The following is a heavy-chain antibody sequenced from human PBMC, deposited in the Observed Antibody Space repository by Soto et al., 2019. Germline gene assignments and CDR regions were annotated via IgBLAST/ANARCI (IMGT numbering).Heavy chain of an antibody. CDR3: AHIGRFFEEFDY. J-gene: IGHJ4*02. V-gene: IGHV2-5*02. CDR2: IYWDDDK. CDR1: GFSLSTSGVG. Sequence: QITLKESGPTLVKPTQTLTLTCTFSGFSLSTSGVGVGWIRQPPGKTLEWLALIYWDDDKRYSPSLKSRLTITKDTCKNQVVLTMTNMDPVDTATYYCAHIGRFFEEFDYWGQGTLVTVSS. D-gene: IGHD3-3*01.